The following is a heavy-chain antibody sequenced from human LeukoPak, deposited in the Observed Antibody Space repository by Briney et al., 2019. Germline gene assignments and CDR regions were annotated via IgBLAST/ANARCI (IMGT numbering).Heavy chain of an antibody. CDR2: INPNSGGT. D-gene: IGHD3-10*01. V-gene: IGHV1-2*02. Sequence: ASVKVSCKASGYIFTGYYMRWVRQAPGQGLEWMGWINPNSGGTNYAQKFQGRVTMTRDTSISTAYMELSRLRSDDTAVYYCARRYFGSGSYYTDYWGQGTLVTVSS. CDR1: GYIFTGYY. J-gene: IGHJ4*02. CDR3: ARRYFGSGSYYTDY.